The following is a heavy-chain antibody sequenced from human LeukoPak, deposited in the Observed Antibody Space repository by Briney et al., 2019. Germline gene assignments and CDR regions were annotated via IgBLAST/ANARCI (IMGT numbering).Heavy chain of an antibody. V-gene: IGHV3-48*02. D-gene: IGHD6-19*01. CDR3: ARVFGSGWLVPGAFDI. Sequence: GGSLRLSCAASGFTFSSYSMNWVRQAPEKGLEWVSYISSRSSTIYYADSVKGRFTISRDNAKNSLYLQMNSLRDEDTAVYYCARVFGSGWLVPGAFDIWGQGTMVTVSS. J-gene: IGHJ3*02. CDR2: ISSRSSTI. CDR1: GFTFSSYS.